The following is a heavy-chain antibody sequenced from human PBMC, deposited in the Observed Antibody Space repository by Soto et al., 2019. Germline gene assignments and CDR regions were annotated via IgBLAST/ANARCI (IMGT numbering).Heavy chain of an antibody. Sequence: PSETLSLTSAVYGGSFSGYYWSWIRQPPGKGLEWVGEINHRGRTNYNPALKSRVTISVDTSKNQFSLKLSSLTAADPAVYYCAREVGVRGSSRWYYYYCMDVWGQGTTVTVSS. V-gene: IGHV4-34*01. CDR2: INHRGRT. D-gene: IGHD6-13*01. CDR1: GGSFSGYY. CDR3: AREVGVRGSSRWYYYYCMDV. J-gene: IGHJ6*02.